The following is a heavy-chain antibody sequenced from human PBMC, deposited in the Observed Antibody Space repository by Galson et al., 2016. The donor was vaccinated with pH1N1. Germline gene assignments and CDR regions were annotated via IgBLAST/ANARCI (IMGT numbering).Heavy chain of an antibody. CDR2: ISSSSSYV. Sequence: SLRLSCAASGFTFSSYSMNWVRQAPGKGLEWVSSISSSSSYVDYADSMKGRFTISRDNAKNSLYLQMNSLRAEDTAVYYCARGLGLWFGELSDPTWDYWGQGTLVTVSS. J-gene: IGHJ4*02. CDR1: GFTFSSYS. V-gene: IGHV3-21*01. CDR3: ARGLGLWFGELSDPTWDY. D-gene: IGHD3-10*01.